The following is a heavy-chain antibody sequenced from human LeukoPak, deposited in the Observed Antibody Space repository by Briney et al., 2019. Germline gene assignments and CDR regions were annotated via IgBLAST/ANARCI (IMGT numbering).Heavy chain of an antibody. CDR3: ASHNNDYDAFDI. Sequence: GGSLRLSCAASGFTFSSYGMHWARQAPGKGLEWVAVISYDGSNKYYADSVKGRFTISRDNSKNTLYLQMNSLRAEDTAVYYCASHNNDYDAFDIWGQGTMVTVSS. J-gene: IGHJ3*02. CDR1: GFTFSSYG. D-gene: IGHD4-11*01. V-gene: IGHV3-30*03. CDR2: ISYDGSNK.